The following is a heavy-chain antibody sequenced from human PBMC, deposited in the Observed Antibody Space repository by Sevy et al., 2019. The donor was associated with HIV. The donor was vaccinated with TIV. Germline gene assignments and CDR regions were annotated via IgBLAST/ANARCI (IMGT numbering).Heavy chain of an antibody. Sequence: GGSLRLSCAASGFTFSSYGMHWVRQAPGKGLEWVAVISYDGSNKYYADSVKGRFTISRDNSKNTLYLQMNILRAEDTAVYYCAKDSRYCPNGVCYTSHYYYGMDVWGQGTTVTVSS. CDR1: GFTFSSYG. CDR3: AKDSRYCPNGVCYTSHYYYGMDV. CDR2: ISYDGSNK. J-gene: IGHJ6*02. D-gene: IGHD2-8*01. V-gene: IGHV3-30*18.